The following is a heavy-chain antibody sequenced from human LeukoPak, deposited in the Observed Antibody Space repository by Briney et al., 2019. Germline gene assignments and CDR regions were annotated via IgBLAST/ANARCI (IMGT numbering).Heavy chain of an antibody. D-gene: IGHD6-13*01. J-gene: IGHJ4*02. CDR3: ATSLSSSSWEYYFDY. CDR1: GGSFSGYY. V-gene: IGHV4-34*01. CDR2: INHSGST. Sequence: SETLSLTCAVYGGSFSGYYWSWIRQPPGKGLEWIGEINHSGSTNYNPSLKSRVTISVDTSKNQFSLKLSSVTAADTAVYYCATSLSSSSWEYYFDYWGRGTLVTVSS.